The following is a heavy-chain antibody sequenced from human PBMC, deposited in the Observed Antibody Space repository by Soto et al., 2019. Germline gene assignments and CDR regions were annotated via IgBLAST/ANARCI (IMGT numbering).Heavy chain of an antibody. D-gene: IGHD3-10*01. CDR1: GYTFTSYG. CDR3: ARGVGSGSYYNQYNWFDP. V-gene: IGHV1-18*01. Sequence: ASVKVSCKASGYTFTSYGISWVRQAPGQGLEWMGWINVYNGNTKYAQKVQGRDTMTTDTSTSTAYMELRSLRSDDTAVYYCARGVGSGSYYNQYNWFDPWGQGTLVTVSS. CDR2: INVYNGNT. J-gene: IGHJ5*02.